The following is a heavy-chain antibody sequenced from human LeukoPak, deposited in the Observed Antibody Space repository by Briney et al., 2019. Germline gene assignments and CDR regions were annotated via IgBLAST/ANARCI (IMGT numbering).Heavy chain of an antibody. D-gene: IGHD3-10*01. CDR1: GDSVSSSRYY. J-gene: IGHJ6*02. V-gene: IGHV4-39*01. CDR3: ASPPMVRGIMDYFNYGMDV. CDR2: IYYGGST. Sequence: SETLSLTCTVSGDSVSSSRYYWGWVRQPPGKGLEWIGSIYYGGSTYYNPSLKSRVIISVDTSKNPFSLKLIAVTAADTAVYYCASPPMVRGIMDYFNYGMDVWGQGTTVTVFS.